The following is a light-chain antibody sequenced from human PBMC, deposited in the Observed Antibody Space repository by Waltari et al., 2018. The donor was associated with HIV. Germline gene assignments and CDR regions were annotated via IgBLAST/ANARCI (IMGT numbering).Light chain of an antibody. Sequence: EIVLTQSPATLSLSTGERATLSCRASQSVSSYLAWYQQKPGQAPRLLIYDASNRATCIPARFSGSGSGTDFTLTISSLEPEDFAVYYCQQRSNWPPTWTFGQGTKVEIK. J-gene: IGKJ1*01. CDR1: QSVSSY. CDR2: DAS. V-gene: IGKV3-11*01. CDR3: QQRSNWPPTWT.